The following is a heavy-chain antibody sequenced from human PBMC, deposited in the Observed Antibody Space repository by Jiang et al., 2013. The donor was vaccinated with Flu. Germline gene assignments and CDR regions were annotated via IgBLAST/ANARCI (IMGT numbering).Heavy chain of an antibody. CDR2: ISSSDSTI. J-gene: IGHJ2*01. CDR3: ARDEVGSSGYYGGRYWYFDL. CDR1: GFTFSSYE. V-gene: IGHV3-48*03. D-gene: IGHD3-22*01. Sequence: QLLESGGGLVQPGGSLRLSCAASGFTFSSYEMNWVRQAPGKGLEWVSYISSSDSTIYYADSVKGRFTISRDNAKNSLYLQMNSLRAEDTAVYYCARDEVGSSGYYGGRYWYFDLWGRGTLVTVSS.